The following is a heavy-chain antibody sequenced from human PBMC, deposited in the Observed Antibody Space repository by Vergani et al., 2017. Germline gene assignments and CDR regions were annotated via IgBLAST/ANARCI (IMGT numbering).Heavy chain of an antibody. V-gene: IGHV3-30-3*01. CDR2: ISYDGSNK. CDR3: ARAAYRGGSQYNYFGP. CDR1: GFTFSSYA. J-gene: IGHJ5*02. Sequence: QVQLVESGGGVVQPGRSLRLSCAASGFTFSSYAMHWVRQAPGKGLEWVAVISYDGSNKYYADSVKGRFTISRDNSKNTLYLQMNSLRAEDTAVYYCARAAYRGGSQYNYFGPWGQGIQVTVSS. D-gene: IGHD1-20*01.